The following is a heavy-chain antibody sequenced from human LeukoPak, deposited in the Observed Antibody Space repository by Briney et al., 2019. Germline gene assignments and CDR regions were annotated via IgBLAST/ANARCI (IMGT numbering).Heavy chain of an antibody. CDR1: GYTFISYG. CDR3: ARGQVDTAMVIVDY. V-gene: IGHV1-18*01. Sequence: ASVKVSCKASGYTFISYGISWVRQAPGQGLEWMGWISAYNGNTDYAQNLQGRVTMTTDTSTSTAYMELRSLRSDDTAVYYCARGQVDTAMVIVDYWGQGTLVTVSS. J-gene: IGHJ4*02. D-gene: IGHD5-18*01. CDR2: ISAYNGNT.